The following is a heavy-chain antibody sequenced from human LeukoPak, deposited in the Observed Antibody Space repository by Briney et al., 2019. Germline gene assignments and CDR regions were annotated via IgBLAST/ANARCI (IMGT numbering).Heavy chain of an antibody. CDR2: LSDDGGT. Sequence: GGSLRLSCVASGFTFSHFGMSWVRQAQAPGKGLEWVSALSDDGGTYYADSVKGRFSISRDNSKNTLYLEMKSLRTDDTAVYFCAKRVDYSSSSGGYFDYWGQGTLVTVSS. CDR1: GFTFSHFG. J-gene: IGHJ4*02. D-gene: IGHD6-6*01. V-gene: IGHV3-23*01. CDR3: AKRVDYSSSSGGYFDY.